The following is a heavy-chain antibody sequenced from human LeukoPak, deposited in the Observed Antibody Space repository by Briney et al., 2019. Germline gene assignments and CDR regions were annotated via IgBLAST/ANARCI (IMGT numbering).Heavy chain of an antibody. D-gene: IGHD1-26*01. CDR3: AKGADIVGAAYYFDY. J-gene: IGHJ4*02. Sequence: GGSLRLSCAASGFTFSSYWMSWVRQAPGKGLEWVANIKQDGSEKYYVDSVKGRFTISRDNSKNTLYLQMNSLRAEDTAVYYCAKGADIVGAAYYFDYWGQGTLVTVSS. CDR1: GFTFSSYW. V-gene: IGHV3-7*03. CDR2: IKQDGSEK.